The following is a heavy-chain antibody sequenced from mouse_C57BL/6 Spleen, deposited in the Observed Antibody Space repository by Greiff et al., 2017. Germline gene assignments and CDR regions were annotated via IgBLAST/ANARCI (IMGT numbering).Heavy chain of an antibody. Sequence: VQLQQSGPGLVQPSQSLSITCTVSGFSLTSYGVHWVRQSPGKGLEWLGVIWRGGSTDYNAAFMSRLSITKDNSKSQVFFKMNSLQADDTAIYYCAKSSNYEEVYAMDYWGQGTSVTVAS. CDR1: GFSLTSYG. J-gene: IGHJ4*01. V-gene: IGHV2-5*01. CDR3: AKSSNYEEVYAMDY. CDR2: IWRGGST. D-gene: IGHD2-5*01.